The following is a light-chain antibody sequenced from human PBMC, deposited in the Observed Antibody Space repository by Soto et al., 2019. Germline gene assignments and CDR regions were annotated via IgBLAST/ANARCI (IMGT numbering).Light chain of an antibody. CDR1: QSVSGY. V-gene: IGKV3-20*01. Sequence: EIVLTQSPGTLSLSPGERATLSCRATQSVSGYLAWYQQKPGQAPRLLIYGASSRATGIPDTFSGSGSGTDFTLTISRLEPEDFAVYYCQQYAGSPYTVGQGTQVEIK. CDR2: GAS. CDR3: QQYAGSPYT. J-gene: IGKJ2*01.